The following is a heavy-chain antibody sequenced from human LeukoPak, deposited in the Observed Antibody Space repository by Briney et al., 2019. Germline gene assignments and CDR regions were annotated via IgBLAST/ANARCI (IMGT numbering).Heavy chain of an antibody. CDR2: INPNSGGT. CDR3: ARDLGDYGGNSGGFDY. Sequence: ASVKVSCEASGYTFTGYYMHWVRRAPGQGLEWMGRINPNSGGTNYAQKFQGRVTMTRDTSISTAYMELSRLRSDDTAVYYCARDLGDYGGNSGGFDYWGQGTLVTVSS. CDR1: GYTFTGYY. V-gene: IGHV1-2*06. D-gene: IGHD4-23*01. J-gene: IGHJ4*02.